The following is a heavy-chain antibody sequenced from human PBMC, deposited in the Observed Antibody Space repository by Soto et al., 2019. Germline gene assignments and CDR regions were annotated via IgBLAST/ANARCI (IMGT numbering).Heavy chain of an antibody. CDR1: GFTFSSYS. CDR2: ISSSSSYI. V-gene: IGHV3-21*01. J-gene: IGHJ4*02. D-gene: IGHD1-1*01. Sequence: EVQLVESGGGLVKPGGSLRLSCAASGFTFSSYSMNWVRQAPGKGLEWVSSISSSSSYIYYADSVKGRFTISRDNAKNSLYLQMNSLRAEDTAVYYCARDPPTGKGRGGYWGQGTLVTVSS. CDR3: ARDPPTGKGRGGY.